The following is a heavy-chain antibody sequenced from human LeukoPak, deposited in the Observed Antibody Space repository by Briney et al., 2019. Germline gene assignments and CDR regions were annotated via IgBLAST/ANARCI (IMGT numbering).Heavy chain of an antibody. V-gene: IGHV1-18*01. CDR1: RHTFTSYG. D-gene: IGHD3-22*01. J-gene: IGHJ3*02. Sequence: SVKVSCKAPRHTFTSYGISCVQQAPGQPLEWTGWISAYIGNINYAQKLQGRVTMTTDTSTSTVYMELSSLRSEDTAVYYCARDPGSYYDSSAQMSGGAFDIWGQGTMVTVCS. CDR3: ARDPGSYYDSSAQMSGGAFDI. CDR2: ISAYIGNI.